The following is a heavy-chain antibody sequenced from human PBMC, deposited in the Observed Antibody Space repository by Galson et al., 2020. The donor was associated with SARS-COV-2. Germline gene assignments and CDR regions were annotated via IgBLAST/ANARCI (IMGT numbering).Heavy chain of an antibody. V-gene: IGHV3-23*01. CDR3: AKDLLTTTTSYFDP. J-gene: IGHJ5*02. CDR2: SLVGGGAT. D-gene: IGHD4-4*01. CDR1: GFTFSTYT. Sequence: TGGSLRLSCAASGFTFSTYTMSWLRQAPGKGLEWVSSSLVGGGATYYADSVKGRFSTSRDNSKNTLYLQMNNLRANDTAVYYCAKDLLTTTTSYFDPRGQGTLVTVSS.